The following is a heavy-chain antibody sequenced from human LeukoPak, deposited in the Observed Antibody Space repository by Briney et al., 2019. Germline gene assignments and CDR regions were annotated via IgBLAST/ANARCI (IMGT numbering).Heavy chain of an antibody. CDR2: IYYSGST. CDR3: ARGGVDYGDDY. Sequence: PSETLSLTCTVPGGSISSSSYYWGWIRQPPGKGLEWIGSIYYSGSTYYNPSLKSRVTISVDTSKNQFSLKLSSVTAADTAVYYCARGGVDYGDDYWGQGTLVTVSS. V-gene: IGHV4-39*01. D-gene: IGHD3-16*01. CDR1: GGSISSSSYY. J-gene: IGHJ4*02.